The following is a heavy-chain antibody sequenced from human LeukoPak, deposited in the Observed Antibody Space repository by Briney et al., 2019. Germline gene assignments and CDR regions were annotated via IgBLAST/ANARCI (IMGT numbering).Heavy chain of an antibody. V-gene: IGHV3-23*01. D-gene: IGHD3-9*01. CDR1: GFSFGGYA. J-gene: IGHJ4*02. CDR3: AKDGLYFDGSTHIYYFDS. CDR2: ITYNGAAT. Sequence: GGSLRLSCAGSGFSFGGYAMTWVRQAPGKGLEGVSSITYNGAATYYLDSVKARFTISRDNSRSTLYLQMDSLTAEDTALYYCAKDGLYFDGSTHIYYFDSWGQGTLVAVSS.